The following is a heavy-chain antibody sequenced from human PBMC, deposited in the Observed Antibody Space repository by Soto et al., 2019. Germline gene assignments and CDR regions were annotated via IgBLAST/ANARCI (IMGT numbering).Heavy chain of an antibody. CDR2: ISGSGGTT. D-gene: IGHD6-19*01. Sequence: EVQLLESGGGLGQPGGSLRLSCAASGFTFSSYAMSWVRQAPGKGLEWVSSISGSGGTTYYADSVKGRFTISRDNSKNTLYLQMNSLGVEDTAVYYCAKAVSGWSRVYFDYWGQGTLVTVSP. J-gene: IGHJ4*02. CDR3: AKAVSGWSRVYFDY. V-gene: IGHV3-23*01. CDR1: GFTFSSYA.